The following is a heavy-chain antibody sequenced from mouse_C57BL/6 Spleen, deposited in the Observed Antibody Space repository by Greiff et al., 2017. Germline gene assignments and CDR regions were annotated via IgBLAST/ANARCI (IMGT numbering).Heavy chain of an antibody. V-gene: IGHV5-17*01. J-gene: IGHJ2*01. CDR2: ISSGSSTI. CDR3: ARRWGNYFDY. CDR1: GFTFSDYG. Sequence: DVKLVESGGGLVKPGGSLKLSCAASGFTFSDYGMHWVRQAPEKGLEWVAYISSGSSTIYYADTVKGRFTISRDNAKNTLFLQMTSLRSEDTAMYYCARRWGNYFDYWGQGTTLTVSS. D-gene: IGHD2-3*01.